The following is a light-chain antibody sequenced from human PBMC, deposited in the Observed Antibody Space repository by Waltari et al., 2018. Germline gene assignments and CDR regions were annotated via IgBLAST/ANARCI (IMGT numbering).Light chain of an antibody. CDR3: CAYAGSDTFI. J-gene: IGLJ6*01. CDR2: DST. CDR1: SRDIGSYHL. V-gene: IGLV2-23*01. Sequence: QSALTQPASMSGSPGQSITISCTGSSRDIGSYHLVSWFQQHPGKAPKLIIYDSTNRPSGVSDRFSASKSGSTASLTISGLQGEDEADYYCCAYAGSDTFIFGGGTQVTV.